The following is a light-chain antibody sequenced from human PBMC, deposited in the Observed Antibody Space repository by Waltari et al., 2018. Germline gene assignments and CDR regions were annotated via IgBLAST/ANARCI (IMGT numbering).Light chain of an antibody. Sequence: QSVLTQPPSASATPGQGVIISCSGSSSNIGNNVVTWYQQLPGEAPKLLIYRNDQRPSGVPARFSGSKSGTSASLAINGLQSEDEADYYCAAWDDSLRGHWVFGGGTKVTVL. V-gene: IGLV1-44*01. CDR1: SSNIGNNV. J-gene: IGLJ3*02. CDR2: RND. CDR3: AAWDDSLRGHWV.